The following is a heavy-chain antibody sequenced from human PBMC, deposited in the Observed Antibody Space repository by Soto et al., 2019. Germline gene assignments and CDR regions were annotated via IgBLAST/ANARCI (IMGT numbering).Heavy chain of an antibody. Sequence: GGSLRLSCSASGFTFSSYAMHWGRHAPGKGLEYVSAISSNGGSTYYADSVKGRFTISRDNSKNTLYLQMSSLRAEDTAVYYCVQARVFELLYFEYWGQGTLVTVSS. J-gene: IGHJ4*02. D-gene: IGHD2-15*01. V-gene: IGHV3-64D*06. CDR1: GFTFSSYA. CDR2: ISSNGGST. CDR3: VQARVFELLYFEY.